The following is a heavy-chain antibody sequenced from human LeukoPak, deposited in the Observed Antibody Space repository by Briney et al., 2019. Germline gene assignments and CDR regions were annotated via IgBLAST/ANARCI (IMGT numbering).Heavy chain of an antibody. CDR2: IYYSGST. CDR1: GGSISSYY. V-gene: IGHV4-59*01. CDR3: ARGTSPSRIAARRYYYYYYMDV. Sequence: PSETLSLTCTVSGGSISSYYWSWIRQPPGKGLEWIGYIYYSGSTNYNPSLKSRVTISVDTSKNQFSLKLSSVTAADTAVYYCARGTSPSRIAARRYYYYYYMDVWGKGTTVTVSS. J-gene: IGHJ6*03. D-gene: IGHD6-6*01.